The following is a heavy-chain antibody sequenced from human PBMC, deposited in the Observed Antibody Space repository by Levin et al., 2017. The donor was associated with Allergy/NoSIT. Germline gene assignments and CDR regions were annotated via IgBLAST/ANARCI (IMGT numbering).Heavy chain of an antibody. CDR2: INSDGSST. D-gene: IGHD2-2*02. Sequence: GGSLRLSCAASGFTFSSYWMHWVRQAPGKGLVWVSRINSDGSSTSYADSVKGRFTISRDNAKNTLYLQMNSLRAEDTAVYYCARSVVPAAISGRYYYYGMDVWGQGTTVTVSS. J-gene: IGHJ6*02. CDR1: GFTFSSYW. CDR3: ARSVVPAAISGRYYYYGMDV. V-gene: IGHV3-74*01.